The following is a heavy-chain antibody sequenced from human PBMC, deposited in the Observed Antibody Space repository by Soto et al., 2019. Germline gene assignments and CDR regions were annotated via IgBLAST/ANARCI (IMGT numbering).Heavy chain of an antibody. CDR2: VYPGDAET. V-gene: IGHV5-51*01. CDR1: GYNFSSPW. CDR3: AESEVLEG. J-gene: IGHJ4*03. Sequence: VESLKISCKGSGYNFSSPWIAWVRQKPWKGLEWMGIVYPGDAETRYSPSFQGQVTMSDDKSIDTAYLQWSSLKASDTAIYYCAESEVLEGWGHGTLVTVSA.